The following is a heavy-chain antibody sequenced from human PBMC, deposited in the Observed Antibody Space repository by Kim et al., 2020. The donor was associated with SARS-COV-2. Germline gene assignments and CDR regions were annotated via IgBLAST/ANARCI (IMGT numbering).Heavy chain of an antibody. CDR3: ARMKDTAMAYYYYGMDV. J-gene: IGHJ6*02. V-gene: IGHV1-3*01. Sequence: FQGRVTITRDTSASTAYMELSSLRSEDTAVYYCARMKDTAMAYYYYGMDVWGQGTTVTVSS. D-gene: IGHD5-18*01.